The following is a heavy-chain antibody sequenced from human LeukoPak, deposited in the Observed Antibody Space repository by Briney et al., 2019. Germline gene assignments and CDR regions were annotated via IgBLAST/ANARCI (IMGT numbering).Heavy chain of an antibody. CDR1: GGSISSYY. V-gene: IGHV4-59*12. CDR2: IYYSGST. D-gene: IGHD6-19*01. J-gene: IGHJ4*02. Sequence: PSETLSLTCTVSGGSISSYYWSWIRQPPGKGLEWIGYIYYSGSTNYNPSLKSRVTISVDTSKNQFSLKLSSVTAADTAVYYCARGRREYSYTRIAVAGGSSDYWGQGTVVTVSS. CDR3: ARGRREYSYTRIAVAGGSSDY.